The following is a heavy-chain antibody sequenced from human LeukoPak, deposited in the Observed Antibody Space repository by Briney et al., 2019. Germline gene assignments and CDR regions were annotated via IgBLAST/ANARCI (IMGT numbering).Heavy chain of an antibody. CDR3: ARDDGSCYDY. J-gene: IGHJ4*02. D-gene: IGHD2-15*01. CDR2: IIPILGIA. CDR1: GYTFTSYY. Sequence: SVKVSCKASGYTFTSYYMHWVRQAPGQGLEWMGRIIPILGIANYAQKFQGRVTITADKSTSTAYMELSSLRSEDTAVYYCARDDGSCYDYWGQGTLVTVSS. V-gene: IGHV1-69*04.